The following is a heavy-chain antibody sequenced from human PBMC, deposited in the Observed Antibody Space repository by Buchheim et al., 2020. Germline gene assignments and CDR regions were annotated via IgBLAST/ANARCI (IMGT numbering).Heavy chain of an antibody. V-gene: IGHV3-23*01. CDR1: GFTFSSYA. Sequence: EVQLLESGGGLVQSGGSLRLSCAASGFTFSSYAMSWVRQAPGKGLDWVSGITGSGGRTYYADSVKGRFTISRDDSKNTLYLQMNSLGADDTAVYYCAKATYSGSYFADYWGQGTL. J-gene: IGHJ4*02. D-gene: IGHD1-26*01. CDR3: AKATYSGSYFADY. CDR2: ITGSGGRT.